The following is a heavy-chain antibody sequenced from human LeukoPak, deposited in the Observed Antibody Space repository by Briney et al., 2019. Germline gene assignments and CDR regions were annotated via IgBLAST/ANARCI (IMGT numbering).Heavy chain of an antibody. CDR2: INPDSGVA. D-gene: IGHD1-26*01. CDR3: ARRGSRSFDH. CDR1: GYTFTGYY. V-gene: IGHV1-2*02. Sequence: ASVRVSCKASGYTFTGYYIHWVRQAPGQGLEWMGWINPDSGVAKYAQNFQGRVTMTRDTSISTASMEMRSLKSDDTAVYYCARRGSRSFDHWGQGTLVTVSS. J-gene: IGHJ4*02.